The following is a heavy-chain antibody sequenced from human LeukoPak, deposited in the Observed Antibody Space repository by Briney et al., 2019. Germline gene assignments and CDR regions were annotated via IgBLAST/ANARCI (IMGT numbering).Heavy chain of an antibody. CDR2: IYYSGST. V-gene: IGHV4-30-4*08. D-gene: IGHD2-15*01. CDR1: GGSISSGPYF. CDR3: ARSGRYWDFDY. Sequence: SETLSLTCSVSGGSISSGPYFWSWIRQSPGQGLEWIGYIYYSGSTYYNPSLKSRVTISVDTSKNQFSLKLSSVTAADTAVYYCARSGRYWDFDYWGQGTLVTVSS. J-gene: IGHJ4*02.